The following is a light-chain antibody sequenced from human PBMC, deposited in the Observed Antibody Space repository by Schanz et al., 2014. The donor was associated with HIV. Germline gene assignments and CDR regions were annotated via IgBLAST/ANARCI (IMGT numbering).Light chain of an antibody. CDR3: QQRSNWRGT. CDR2: GAS. Sequence: EIVLTQSPGTLSLSPGERATLSCRASQTVSSRFIVWYQQEPGQAPRLLIYGASTRVTGIPARFSGSGSGTEFTLTISSLQSEDFAVYYCQQRSNWRGTFGGGTKVEIK. CDR1: QTVSSRF. V-gene: IGKV3D-20*02. J-gene: IGKJ4*01.